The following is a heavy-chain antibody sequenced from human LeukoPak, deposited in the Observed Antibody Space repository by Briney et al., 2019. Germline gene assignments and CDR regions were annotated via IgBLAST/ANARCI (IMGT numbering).Heavy chain of an antibody. CDR2: IYYSGST. J-gene: IGHJ4*02. D-gene: IGHD6-19*01. Sequence: PSETLSLTCTVSGGSISSYYWSWIRQPPGKGMEWIGYIYYSGSTNYNPSLKSRVTISVDTSKNQFSLKLSSVTAADTAVYYCVREAVAGKVDYWGQGTLVTVSS. CDR3: VREAVAGKVDY. V-gene: IGHV4-59*01. CDR1: GGSISSYY.